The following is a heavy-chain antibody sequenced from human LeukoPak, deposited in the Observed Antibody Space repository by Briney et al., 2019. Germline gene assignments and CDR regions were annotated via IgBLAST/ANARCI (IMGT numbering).Heavy chain of an antibody. V-gene: IGHV3-21*01. D-gene: IGHD4-17*01. CDR2: ISSSSSYI. J-gene: IGHJ4*02. CDR3: ARDVAEVRGPMTTVDFDY. Sequence: GGSLRLSCAASGFTFSSYSMNWVRQAPGKGLEWVSSISSSSSYIYYADSVKGRFTISRDNAKNSLYLQMNSLRAEDTAVYYCARDVAEVRGPMTTVDFDYWGQGTLVTVSS. CDR1: GFTFSSYS.